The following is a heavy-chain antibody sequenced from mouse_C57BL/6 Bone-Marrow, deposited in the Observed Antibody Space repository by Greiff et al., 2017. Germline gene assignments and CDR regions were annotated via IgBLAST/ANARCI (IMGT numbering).Heavy chain of an antibody. V-gene: IGHV5-17*01. CDR1: GFTFSDYG. Sequence: VHLVESGGGLVKPGGSLKLSCAASGFTFSDYGMHWVRQAPEKGLEWVAYISSGSSTIYYADTVKGRFTISRDNAKNTLFLQMTSLRSEDTAMYYCARRYYGSREYYFDYWGQGTTLTVSS. CDR2: ISSGSSTI. J-gene: IGHJ2*01. CDR3: ARRYYGSREYYFDY. D-gene: IGHD1-1*01.